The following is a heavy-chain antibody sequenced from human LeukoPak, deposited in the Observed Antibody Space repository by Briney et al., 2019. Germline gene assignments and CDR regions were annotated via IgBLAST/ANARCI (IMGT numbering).Heavy chain of an antibody. J-gene: IGHJ4*02. CDR1: GFTISGSA. CDR2: IRSKANSYAT. CDR3: TSYRAAMVRGVSERDY. Sequence: GGSLRLSCAASGFTISGSAMHWVRQASGKGLEWVGRIRSKANSYATAYAASVKGRFTISRDDSKNTAYLQMNSLKTEDTAVYYCTSYRAAMVRGVSERDYWGQGTLVTVSS. V-gene: IGHV3-73*01. D-gene: IGHD3-10*01.